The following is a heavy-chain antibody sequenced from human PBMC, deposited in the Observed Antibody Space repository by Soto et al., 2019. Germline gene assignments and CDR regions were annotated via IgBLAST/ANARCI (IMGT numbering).Heavy chain of an antibody. D-gene: IGHD6-13*01. CDR1: GFTFSNAW. V-gene: IGHV3-15*01. J-gene: IGHJ3*02. CDR2: IKSKTDGGTT. CDR3: TTEVSRAAVTDDDAFDI. Sequence: GGSLRLSCAASGFTFSNAWMSWVRQAPGKGLEWVGRIKSKTDGGTTDYAAPVKGRFTISRDDSKNTLYLQMNSLKTEDTAVYYCTTEVSRAAVTDDDAFDIWGQGTMVTVSS.